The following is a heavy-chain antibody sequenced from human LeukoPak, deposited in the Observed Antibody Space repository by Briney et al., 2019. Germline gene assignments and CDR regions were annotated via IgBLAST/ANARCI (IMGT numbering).Heavy chain of an antibody. CDR3: TRPYSSGPVSGYY. D-gene: IGHD6-19*01. J-gene: IGHJ4*02. Sequence: GGSLRLSCAASGFTFSGSAMHWVRQASGEGLEWVGRIRSKANSYATAYAASVKGRFTISRDDSKNTAYLQMNSLKTEDTAVYYCTRPYSSGPVSGYYWGQGTLVTVSS. CDR1: GFTFSGSA. CDR2: IRSKANSYAT. V-gene: IGHV3-73*01.